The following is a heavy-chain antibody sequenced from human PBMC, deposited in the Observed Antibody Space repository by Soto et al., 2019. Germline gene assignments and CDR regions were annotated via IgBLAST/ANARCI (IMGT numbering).Heavy chain of an antibody. CDR3: ARDKITGLFDY. V-gene: IGHV4-4*08. D-gene: IGHD2-8*02. CDR2: INNSGST. Sequence: SETLSLTCTVSGGSLSSFYWSWIRQPPGKGLEWIGYINNSGSTKYNPNLKSRVTISVHTSKNQFSLKLSSVTAADTAVYYCARDKITGLFDYWGQGTLVTVSS. J-gene: IGHJ4*02. CDR1: GGSLSSFY.